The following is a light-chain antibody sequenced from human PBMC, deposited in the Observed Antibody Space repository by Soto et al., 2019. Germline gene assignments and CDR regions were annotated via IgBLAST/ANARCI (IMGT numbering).Light chain of an antibody. J-gene: IGKJ1*01. V-gene: IGKV3-20*01. Sequence: EIVLTQSPGTLSLSPGERATLSCRASQSVSSSYLAWYQQNPGQPPRLLIYGASSRAPGIPDNFSGSGSGTDFTLNISRLEPEDFAVDYCQQFGTSPWTFGQGTKVEIK. CDR2: GAS. CDR3: QQFGTSPWT. CDR1: QSVSSSY.